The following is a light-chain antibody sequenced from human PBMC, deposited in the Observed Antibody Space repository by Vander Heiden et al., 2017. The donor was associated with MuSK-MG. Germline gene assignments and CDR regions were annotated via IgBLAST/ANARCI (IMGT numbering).Light chain of an antibody. CDR3: AAWDDSPNGWV. J-gene: IGLJ3*02. Sequence: SVLTQPPSASGTPGPRVPISCSGSSSNIGSNTVNWYQQLPGTAPKLLLYSNNPRLSGVPERVSGAKSGTSAALATSGLQAEDEADYYCAAWDDSPNGWVFGGGTKLTVL. CDR1: SSNIGSNT. V-gene: IGLV1-44*01. CDR2: SNN.